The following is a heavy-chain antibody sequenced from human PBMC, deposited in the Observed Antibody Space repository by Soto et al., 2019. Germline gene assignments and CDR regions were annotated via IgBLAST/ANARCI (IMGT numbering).Heavy chain of an antibody. V-gene: IGHV3-30*18. CDR1: GFTFSSYG. D-gene: IGHD3-9*01. CDR2: ISYDGSNK. J-gene: IGHJ6*02. Sequence: QVQLVESGGGVVQPGRSLRLSCGASGFTFSSYGMHWVRQAPGEGLEWVAGISYDGSNKNYADAVKGRFTISRDNSKNTLYLQMNSLRVEDTAVYYCAKDQGVDIWTSYGMDVWGQGTTVTVSS. CDR3: AKDQGVDIWTSYGMDV.